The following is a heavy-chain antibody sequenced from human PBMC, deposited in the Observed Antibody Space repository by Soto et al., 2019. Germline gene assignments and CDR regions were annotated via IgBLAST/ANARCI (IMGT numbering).Heavy chain of an antibody. D-gene: IGHD3-10*01. CDR3: AKDRESLRNYYYRMDV. V-gene: IGHV3-30*18. CDR1: GFSFSSYG. J-gene: IGHJ6*02. CDR2: ISYDGNNK. Sequence: QEQLVESGGGVVQPGRSLRVSCAASGFSFSSYGIHWVRQAPGKGLEWVAVISYDGNNKYYADSVKGRFTISRDNSKNTMYLQMNRLRTEDTAVYYCAKDRESLRNYYYRMDVWGQGTTVTVSS.